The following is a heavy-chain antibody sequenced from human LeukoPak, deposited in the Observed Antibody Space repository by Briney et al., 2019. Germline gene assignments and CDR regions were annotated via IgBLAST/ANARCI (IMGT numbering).Heavy chain of an antibody. CDR1: GGSFSGYY. CDR3: ARGHSSGWYYY. CDR2: INHSGST. D-gene: IGHD6-19*01. Sequence: SETLSLTCAVSGGSFSGYYWSWIRQPPGKGLEWIGEINHSGSTNYNPSLTSRVTISVDTSKNQFSLKLSSVTAADTAVYYCARGHSSGWYYYWGEGTLVTVSS. V-gene: IGHV4-34*01. J-gene: IGHJ4*02.